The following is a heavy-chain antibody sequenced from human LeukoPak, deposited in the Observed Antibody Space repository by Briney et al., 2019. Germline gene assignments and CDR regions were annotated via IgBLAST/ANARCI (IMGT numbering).Heavy chain of an antibody. CDR2: INPSGGST. V-gene: IGHV1-46*01. CDR3: ASGYCSSTSCYKGAFDI. J-gene: IGHJ3*02. CDR1: GYTFTSYY. Sequence: GASVTVSCKASGYTFTSYYMHWVRQAPGQGLEWMGIINPSGGSTSYAQKFQGRVTMTRDTSTSTVYMELSSLRSEDTAVYYCASGYCSSTSCYKGAFDIWGQGTMVTVSS. D-gene: IGHD2-2*02.